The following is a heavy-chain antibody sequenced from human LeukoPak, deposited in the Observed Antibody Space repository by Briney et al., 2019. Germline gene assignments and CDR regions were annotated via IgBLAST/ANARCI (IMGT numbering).Heavy chain of an antibody. Sequence: SETLSLTCTVSGDSISSYYWSWIRQPAGKGLEWIGRIYTSGSTNYNPSLKSRVTMSVDTSKNQFSLKLSSVTAADTAVYYCARGPPFYYDSLPENWFDPWGQGTLVTVSS. J-gene: IGHJ5*02. CDR3: ARGPPFYYDSLPENWFDP. CDR1: GDSISSYY. D-gene: IGHD3-22*01. V-gene: IGHV4-4*07. CDR2: IYTSGST.